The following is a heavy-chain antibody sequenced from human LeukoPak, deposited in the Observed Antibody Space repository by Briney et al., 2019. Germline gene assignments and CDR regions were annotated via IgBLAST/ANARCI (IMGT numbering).Heavy chain of an antibody. CDR2: ISAYNGNT. CDR3: ARVPIPPYSSSWYQPFDY. Sequence: ASVKVSCKASGYTFTSYDISWVRQAPGQGLEWMGWISAYNGNTNHAQKLQGRNTMTTDTSTSTAYMELRSLRSDDSAVYFCARVPIPPYSSSWYQPFDYWGQGTLVTVSS. V-gene: IGHV1-18*01. CDR1: GYTFTSYD. D-gene: IGHD6-13*01. J-gene: IGHJ4*02.